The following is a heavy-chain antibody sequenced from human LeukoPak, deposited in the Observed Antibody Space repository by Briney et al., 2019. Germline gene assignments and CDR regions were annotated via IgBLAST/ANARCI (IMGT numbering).Heavy chain of an antibody. CDR3: ARGYCSGGSCTHYYYYYMDV. J-gene: IGHJ6*03. CDR1: GYTFTSYG. Sequence: ASVKVSCKASGYTFTSYGISWVRQAPGQGLEWMGGIIPIFGTANYAQKFQGRVTITADESTSTAYMELSSLRSEDTAVYYCARGYCSGGSCTHYYYYYMDVWGKGTTVTVSS. D-gene: IGHD2-15*01. V-gene: IGHV1-69*13. CDR2: IIPIFGTA.